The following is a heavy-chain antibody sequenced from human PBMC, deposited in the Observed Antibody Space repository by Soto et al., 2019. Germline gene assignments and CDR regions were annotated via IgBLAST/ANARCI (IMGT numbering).Heavy chain of an antibody. V-gene: IGHV3-30-3*01. CDR3: AGDRVYYYDSSGDYNFHF. D-gene: IGHD3-22*01. CDR2: VSYDGPKQ. CDR1: GFTFSHYA. J-gene: IGHJ4*02. Sequence: ESGGGLVQPGRSLRVSCAASGFTFSHYAMHLVRQAPGQGLEWVAVVSYDGPKQFYADSVNGRFTIARDSSKSTLYLQMINWRDEDTAVYYCAGDRVYYYDSSGDYNFHFWGQGTVVTVSP.